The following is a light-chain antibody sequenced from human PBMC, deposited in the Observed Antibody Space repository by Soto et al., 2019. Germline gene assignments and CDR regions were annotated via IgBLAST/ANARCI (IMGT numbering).Light chain of an antibody. CDR3: QQYTNWPQT. CDR1: QTISTN. J-gene: IGKJ1*01. CDR2: GAS. Sequence: EMVMTQSPVTLSVSPGERATLSCRASQTISTNLAWYQQKPGQAPRLLIYGASTRATSIPARFSGSGSGTEFTLTISSLQSEDFAVYYCQQYTNWPQTFGQGTKVEIK. V-gene: IGKV3-15*01.